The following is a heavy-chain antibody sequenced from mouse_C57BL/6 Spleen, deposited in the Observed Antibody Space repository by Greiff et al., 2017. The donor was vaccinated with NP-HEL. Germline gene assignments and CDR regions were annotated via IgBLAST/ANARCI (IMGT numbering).Heavy chain of an antibody. CDR1: GYTFTEYT. CDR3: ARHEEAGSSLHWYFDV. J-gene: IGHJ1*03. Sequence: QVQLQQSGAELVKPGASVKLSCKASGYTFTEYTIHWVKQRSGQGLEWIGWFYPGSGSIKYNEKFKDKATLTADKSSSTVYMELSRLTSEGSAVYFWARHEEAGSSLHWYFDVWGTGTTVTVSS. D-gene: IGHD1-1*01. V-gene: IGHV1-62-2*01. CDR2: FYPGSGSI.